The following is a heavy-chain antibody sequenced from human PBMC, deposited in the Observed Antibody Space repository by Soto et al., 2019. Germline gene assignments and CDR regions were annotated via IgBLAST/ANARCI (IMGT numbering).Heavy chain of an antibody. V-gene: IGHV1-69*06. D-gene: IGHD2-21*02. J-gene: IGHJ6*02. CDR3: ARGLHIVVVTAMPPTPYYYYGMDV. CDR1: GGTFSSYA. Sequence: GASVKVSCKASGGTFSSYAISWVRQAPGQGLEWMGGIIPIFGTANYAQKFQGRVTITADKSTSTAYMELSSLRSEDTAVYYCARGLHIVVVTAMPPTPYYYYGMDVWGQGTTVTVSS. CDR2: IIPIFGTA.